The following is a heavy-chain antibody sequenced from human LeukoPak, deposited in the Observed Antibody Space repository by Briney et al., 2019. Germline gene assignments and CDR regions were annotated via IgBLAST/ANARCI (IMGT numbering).Heavy chain of an antibody. D-gene: IGHD1-26*01. CDR2: IYYSGST. Sequence: SETLSLTCTVSGGSISSSSNYWGWIRQPPGKGLEWIGSIYYSGSTYYNPSLKSRVTISVDTSKNQFSLKLSSVTAADTAVYYCARRRGYSGSYYGVKEGNFDYWGQGTLVTVSS. J-gene: IGHJ4*02. CDR1: GGSISSSSNY. V-gene: IGHV4-39*07. CDR3: ARRRGYSGSYYGVKEGNFDY.